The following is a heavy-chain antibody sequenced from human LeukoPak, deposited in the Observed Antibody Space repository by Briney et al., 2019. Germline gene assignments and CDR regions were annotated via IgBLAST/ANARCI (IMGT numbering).Heavy chain of an antibody. CDR1: GFTFNNYE. J-gene: IGHJ4*02. D-gene: IGHD6-19*01. Sequence: GGSLRLSCSASGFTFNNYEMSWVRQAPGKGLEWVSYISSSGSISYYSDSVEGRFTISRDNAKNSVSLQMNTLRAEDTGVYYCARQAYGSGWFWGQGTLVSVSS. CDR2: ISSSGSIS. V-gene: IGHV3-48*03. CDR3: ARQAYGSGWF.